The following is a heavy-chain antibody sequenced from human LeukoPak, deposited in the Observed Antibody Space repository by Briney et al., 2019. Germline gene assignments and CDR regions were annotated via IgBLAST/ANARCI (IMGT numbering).Heavy chain of an antibody. CDR1: GGSISVSNC. V-gene: IGHV4-4*02. CDR2: IYHSGST. J-gene: IGHJ3*02. CDR3: ARLQRVTMNAFDI. D-gene: IGHD3-22*01. Sequence: SGTLSLTCAVSGGSISVSNCWSWVRQPPGKGLEWIGEIYHSGSTNYNPSLKSRVTISIAKSKNQFSLKLSSVTAADTAVYYCARLQRVTMNAFDIWGQGTTVTVSS.